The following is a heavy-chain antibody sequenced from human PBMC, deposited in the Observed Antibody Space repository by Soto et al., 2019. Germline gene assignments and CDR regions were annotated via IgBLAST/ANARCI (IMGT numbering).Heavy chain of an antibody. CDR3: ATGGYCTSNTCLATD. J-gene: IGHJ4*02. CDR1: GFTFSSYA. CDR2: ISGSGGST. D-gene: IGHD2-2*01. V-gene: IGHV3-23*01. Sequence: EVHLLESGGGLVQPGGSLRLSCAASGFTFSSYAMSWVRKAPGKGLEWVSDISGSGGSTYYADSVKGRFTISRDNSKNTLYLQMTSLSAEGTAVYYCATGGYCTSNTCLATDWGQGTLVTVSS.